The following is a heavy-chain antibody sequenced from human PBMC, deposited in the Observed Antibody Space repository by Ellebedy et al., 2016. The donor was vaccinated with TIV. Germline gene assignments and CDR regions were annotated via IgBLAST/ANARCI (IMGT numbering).Heavy chain of an antibody. Sequence: AASVKVSCKGSGPLISSAISWVRQAPGQGLEWMGGIIPLYGTTDYAEKFQGRVTISADESSNTAYMELSSLRSEDTAVYYCARDRPFYDVLTGFGLDSWGQGTLVTVSS. CDR2: IIPLYGTT. CDR3: ARDRPFYDVLTGFGLDS. J-gene: IGHJ4*02. CDR1: GPLISSA. D-gene: IGHD3-9*01. V-gene: IGHV1-69*13.